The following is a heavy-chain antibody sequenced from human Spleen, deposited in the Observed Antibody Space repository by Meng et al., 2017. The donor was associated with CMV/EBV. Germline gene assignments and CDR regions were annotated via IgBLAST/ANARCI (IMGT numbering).Heavy chain of an antibody. J-gene: IGHJ4*02. CDR3: ARGTAVVKDLVATLFDY. D-gene: IGHD5-12*01. Sequence: FTFIGYVMGWVRQAPGKGLEWVSMIYSGDTSHYADSLRGRFTISRDNSKNTLYLQMNSLRAEDTAVYYCARGTAVVKDLVATLFDYWGQGTLVTVSS. V-gene: IGHV3-23*03. CDR1: FTFIGYV. CDR2: IYSGDTS.